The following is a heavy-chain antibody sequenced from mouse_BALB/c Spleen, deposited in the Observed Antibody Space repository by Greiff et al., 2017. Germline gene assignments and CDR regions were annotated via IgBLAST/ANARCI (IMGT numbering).Heavy chain of an antibody. D-gene: IGHD1-1*01. CDR3: TRHYYGSSYWYFDV. V-gene: IGHV1-69*02. CDR2: IYPSDSYT. Sequence: VQLQQSGAELVRPGASVKLSCKASGYTFTSYWINWVKQRPGQGLEWIGNIYPSDSYTNYNQKFKDKATLTVDKSSSTAYMQLSSPTSEDSAVYYCTRHYYGSSYWYFDVWGAGTTVTVSS. CDR1: GYTFTSYW. J-gene: IGHJ1*01.